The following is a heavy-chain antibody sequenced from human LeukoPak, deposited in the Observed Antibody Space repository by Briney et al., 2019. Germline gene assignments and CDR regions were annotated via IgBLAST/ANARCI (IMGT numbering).Heavy chain of an antibody. D-gene: IGHD3-10*01. CDR3: ARGRDYYGSGSYYLVFDY. CDR2: INHSGST. Sequence: PSETLSLTCAVYGGSFSGYYWSWIRQPPGKGLEWIGEINHSGSTNNNPSLKNRVAISVDTSKNQFSLKLSSVTAADTAVYYCARGRDYYGSGSYYLVFDYWGQGTLVTVSS. J-gene: IGHJ4*02. CDR1: GGSFSGYY. V-gene: IGHV4-34*01.